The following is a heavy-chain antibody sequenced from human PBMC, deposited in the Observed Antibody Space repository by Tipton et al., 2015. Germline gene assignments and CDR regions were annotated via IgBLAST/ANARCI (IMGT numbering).Heavy chain of an antibody. D-gene: IGHD6-25*01. Sequence: GSLRLSCVVSGFTFSDYYMSWVRQAPGKGLEWVSYMSSSSSPTYYTDSVKGRFTASRDNAKNSLFLEMNSLRAEDTAVYYCVRSAGGSFWGQGTLVTVSS. CDR2: MSSSSSPT. J-gene: IGHJ4*02. CDR1: GFTFSDYY. CDR3: VRSAGGSF. V-gene: IGHV3-11*01.